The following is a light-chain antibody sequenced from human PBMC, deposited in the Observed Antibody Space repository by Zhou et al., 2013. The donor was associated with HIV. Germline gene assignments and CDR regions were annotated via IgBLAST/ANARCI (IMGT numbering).Light chain of an antibody. Sequence: EIVLTQSPGTLSLSPGERATLSCRASQSVSSSYLAWYQQKPGQAPRLLIYDASNRAPGIPARFSGSGSGTHFTLTISSLQPEDFAVYYCQQYGSSPGAFGQGTRLEI. CDR1: QSVSSSY. CDR3: QQYGSSPGA. CDR2: DAS. V-gene: IGKV3-20*01. J-gene: IGKJ5*01.